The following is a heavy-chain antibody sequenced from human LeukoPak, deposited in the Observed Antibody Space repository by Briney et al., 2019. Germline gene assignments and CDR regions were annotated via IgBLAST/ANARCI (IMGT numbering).Heavy chain of an antibody. V-gene: IGHV4-31*03. CDR1: GGSISSGNYY. CDR3: ASYGSRSYRFDP. Sequence: SETLSLTCTVSGGSISSGNYYWSWIRQHPGKGLEWIGYIHHSGSTYYNPSHKSRVIISVDTSKNQFSLKLNSVTAADTAVYYCASYGSRSYRFDPWGQGTLVTVSS. D-gene: IGHD3-10*01. J-gene: IGHJ5*02. CDR2: IHHSGST.